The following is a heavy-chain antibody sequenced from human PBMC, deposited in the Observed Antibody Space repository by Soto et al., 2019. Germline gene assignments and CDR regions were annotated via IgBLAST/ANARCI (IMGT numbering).Heavy chain of an antibody. CDR3: ARPDSSGPYGMDV. Sequence: PGESLKISCKGSGYSFTSYWIGWVRQMPGKGLEWMGIIYPGDSDTRYSPSFQCQVTIPADKSISTAYLQWSSLKASDTAMYYCARPDSSGPYGMDVWGQGTTVTVSS. D-gene: IGHD3-22*01. CDR2: IYPGDSDT. J-gene: IGHJ6*02. CDR1: GYSFTSYW. V-gene: IGHV5-51*01.